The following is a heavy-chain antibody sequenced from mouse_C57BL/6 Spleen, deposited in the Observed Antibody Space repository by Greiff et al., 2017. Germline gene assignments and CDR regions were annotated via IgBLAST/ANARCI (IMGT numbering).Heavy chain of an antibody. CDR2: ISSGGDYI. CDR1: GFTFSSYA. D-gene: IGHD1-1*01. J-gene: IGHJ4*01. CDR3: TVLRGYAMDY. Sequence: EVKLMESGEGLVKPGGSLKLSCEASGFTFSSYAMSWVRQTPEKRLEWVAYISSGGDYIYYADTVKGRFTISRDNARNTLYLQMSSLKSEDTAMYYCTVLRGYAMDYWGQGTSVTVSS. V-gene: IGHV5-9-1*02.